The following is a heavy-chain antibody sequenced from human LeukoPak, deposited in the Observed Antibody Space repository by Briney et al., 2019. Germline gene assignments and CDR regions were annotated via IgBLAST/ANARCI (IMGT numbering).Heavy chain of an antibody. CDR1: RFSFSSYW. J-gene: IGHJ6*02. V-gene: IGHV3-33*08. CDR3: ARDGYDRSRYYYGMDV. Sequence: GGSLRLSCAASRFSFSSYWMSWVRQAPGKGLEWVAVIWYDGSNKYYADSVKGRFTVSRDNSKNTLYLQMNSLRAEDTAVYYCARDGYDRSRYYYGMDVWGQGTTVTVSS. CDR2: IWYDGSNK. D-gene: IGHD3-22*01.